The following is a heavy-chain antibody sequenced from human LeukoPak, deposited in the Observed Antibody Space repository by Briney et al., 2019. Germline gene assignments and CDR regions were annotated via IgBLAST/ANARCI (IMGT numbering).Heavy chain of an antibody. V-gene: IGHV3-30*03. CDR3: ATEGSFDY. Sequence: PGGSLRLSCAASAFTFSSYGMHWVRQAPGKGLEWVAVISFDASNKYYADSVKGRFTISRDNSKNTLYLQMNSLRAEDAAVYYCATEGSFDYWGQGTLVTVSS. CDR2: ISFDASNK. CDR1: AFTFSSYG. J-gene: IGHJ4*02.